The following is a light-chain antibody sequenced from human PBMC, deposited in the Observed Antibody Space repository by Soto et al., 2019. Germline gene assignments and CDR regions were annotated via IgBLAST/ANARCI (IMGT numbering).Light chain of an antibody. J-gene: IGKJ3*01. Sequence: EIMLTQSPGTLALSPGERATLSCRASQSVNNNYLTWYQQKRGQAPRLLIHGASSRATGIPDRFSGSGSGTDFTLTISRLEPEDFAVYYCQQYGDSPFTFGPGIKVGIK. CDR3: QQYGDSPFT. CDR2: GAS. V-gene: IGKV3-20*01. CDR1: QSVNNNY.